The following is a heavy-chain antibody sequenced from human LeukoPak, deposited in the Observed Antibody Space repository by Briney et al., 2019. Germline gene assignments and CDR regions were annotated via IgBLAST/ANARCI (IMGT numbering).Heavy chain of an antibody. V-gene: IGHV3-53*01. CDR1: GFTVSSNY. J-gene: IGHJ6*02. Sequence: PGGSLRLSCAASGFTVSSNYMSWVRQAPGKGLEWVSVIYSGGSTYYADSVKSRFTISRDNSKNTLYLQMNSLRAEDTAVYYCARDHYYYGMDVWGQGTTVTVSS. CDR3: ARDHYYYGMDV. CDR2: IYSGGST.